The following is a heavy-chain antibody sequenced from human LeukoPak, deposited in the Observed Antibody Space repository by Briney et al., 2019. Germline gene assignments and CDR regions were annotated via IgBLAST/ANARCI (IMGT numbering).Heavy chain of an antibody. CDR1: GFTFSDDD. CDR3: ARLIGFTIAAAAIDY. CDR2: MTTTSSFM. J-gene: IGHJ4*02. D-gene: IGHD6-13*01. V-gene: IGHV3-21*01. Sequence: GGSLRLSRAAYGFTFSDDDMSGVRQAPGNGQEWVSSMTTTSSFMYYADSVKGRFTISRDNAKNSLYLQMNSLRAEDTALYYCARLIGFTIAAAAIDYWGQGALVTVSS.